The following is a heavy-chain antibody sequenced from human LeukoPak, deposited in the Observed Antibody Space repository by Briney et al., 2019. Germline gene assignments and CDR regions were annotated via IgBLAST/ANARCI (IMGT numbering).Heavy chain of an antibody. CDR2: IYYSGST. J-gene: IGHJ3*02. CDR3: ARRVFCSSTSCTDAFDI. D-gene: IGHD2-2*01. V-gene: IGHV4-59*01. CDR1: GGSISSYY. Sequence: SETLSLTCTVSGGSISSYYWSWIRQPPGKGLEWIGYIYYSGSTNYNPSLKSRVTISVDTSKNQFSLKLSSVTAADTAVYYCARRVFCSSTSCTDAFDIWGQGTMVTVSS.